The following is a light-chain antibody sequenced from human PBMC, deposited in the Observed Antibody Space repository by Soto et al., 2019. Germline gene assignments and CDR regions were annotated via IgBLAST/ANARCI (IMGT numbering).Light chain of an antibody. CDR1: SSNIGSKT. CDR2: NNP. V-gene: IGLV1-44*01. CDR3: AAWDDSLNACV. J-gene: IGLJ1*01. Sequence: QSVLTQAPSASGTPGQRVTISCSGSSSNIGSKTVNWYQQLPGMAPKLLIFNNPQRPSGVPDRFSGSKSGTSASLAISGLQSEDEDDYYCAAWDDSLNACVFGTGTKLTVL.